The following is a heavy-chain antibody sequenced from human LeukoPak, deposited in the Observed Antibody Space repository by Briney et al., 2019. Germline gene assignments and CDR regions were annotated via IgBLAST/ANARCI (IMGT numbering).Heavy chain of an antibody. CDR3: AKDLVKRIAAAGTYAFDI. D-gene: IGHD6-13*01. CDR2: ISGSGGST. J-gene: IGHJ3*02. V-gene: IGHV3-23*01. CDR1: GFTFSSYA. Sequence: GSLRLSCAASGFTFSSYAMSWVRQAPGKGLEWVSAISGSGGSTYYADSVKGRFTISRDNSKNTLYLQMNSLRAEDTAVYYCAKDLVKRIAAAGTYAFDIWGQGTMVTVSS.